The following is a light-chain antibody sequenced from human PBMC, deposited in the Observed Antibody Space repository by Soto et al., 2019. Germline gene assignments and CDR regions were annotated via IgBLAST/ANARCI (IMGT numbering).Light chain of an antibody. CDR1: SSNIGSNY. Sequence: QSVLSQSPSASGTPGQRVTLSCSGRSSNIGSNYVYWFQQLPGTAPKLLIYANDQRPSGVPDRFSGSKSGTSASLAISGLRSEDEATYYCVVWHDGLGGSWVFAGGTQLTVL. J-gene: IGLJ3*02. CDR2: AND. V-gene: IGLV1-47*02. CDR3: VVWHDGLGGSWV.